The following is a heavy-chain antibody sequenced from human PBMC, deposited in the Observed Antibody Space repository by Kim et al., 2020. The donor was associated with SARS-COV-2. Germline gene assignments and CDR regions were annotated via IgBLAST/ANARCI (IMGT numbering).Heavy chain of an antibody. J-gene: IGHJ5*02. V-gene: IGHV5-10-1*01. CDR3: ARRGSGDSSRWYAAWFDP. Sequence: GESLKISCKGSGYTFTSYWMSGVRQMPGKGLEWMGQIDPRDSYHNYSPSCQGHVTISADKSISTAYLQWSSRKASDTDMYYCARRGSGDSSRWYAAWFDP. D-gene: IGHD6-13*01. CDR1: GYTFTSYW. CDR2: IDPRDSYH.